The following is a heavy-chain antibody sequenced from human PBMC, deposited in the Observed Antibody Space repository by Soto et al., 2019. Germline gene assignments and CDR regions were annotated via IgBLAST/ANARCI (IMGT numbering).Heavy chain of an antibody. J-gene: IGHJ4*02. V-gene: IGHV4-34*01. CDR1: GGSFSGYY. D-gene: IGHD6-19*01. Sequence: PSETLSLTCAVYGGSFSGYYWSWIRQPPGKGLEWIGEINHSGSTNYNPSLKSRVTISVDTSKNQFSLKLSSVTAADTAVYYCARVVHGNGWYGRLYYFDYWGQGTLVTVSS. CDR2: INHSGST. CDR3: ARVVHGNGWYGRLYYFDY.